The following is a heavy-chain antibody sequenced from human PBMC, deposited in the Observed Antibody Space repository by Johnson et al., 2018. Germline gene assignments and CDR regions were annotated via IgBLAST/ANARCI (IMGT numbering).Heavy chain of an antibody. V-gene: IGHV1-46*01. D-gene: IGHD3-22*01. CDR2: INPSGDST. CDR3: ARASYYYDSSDNYGMDV. CDR1: GYTFTSHY. J-gene: IGHJ6*02. Sequence: QVQLVQSGAEVTKPGASVKVSCKASGYTFTSHYMHWVRQAPGQGLEWMGIINPSGDSTIYAKKFQGRGTMTRDTSTSTVYMELRSLRSEDTAVYYCARASYYYDSSDNYGMDVWGQGTTVTVS.